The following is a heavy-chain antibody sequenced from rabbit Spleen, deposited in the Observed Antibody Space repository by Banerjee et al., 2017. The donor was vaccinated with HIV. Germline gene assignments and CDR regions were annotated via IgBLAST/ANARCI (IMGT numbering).Heavy chain of an antibody. D-gene: IGHD1-1*01. J-gene: IGHJ6*01. CDR2: IEAGSSGFS. V-gene: IGHV1S45*01. Sequence: QEQLVESGGGLVKPGASLTLTCKASGVSFSGSSYMCWVRQAPGKGLEWIACIEAGSSGFSYFASWAKGRFTNSKSSSTTVTLQITRLTAADTAPYFCARDTSSSFSSYGIDLWGPGTLVSVS. CDR3: ARDTSSSFSSYGIDL. CDR1: GVSFSGSSY.